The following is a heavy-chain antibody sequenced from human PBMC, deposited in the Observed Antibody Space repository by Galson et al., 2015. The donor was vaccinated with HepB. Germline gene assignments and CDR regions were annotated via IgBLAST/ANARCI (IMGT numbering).Heavy chain of an antibody. Sequence: ETLSLTCAVSGASIITSNWWIWVRQPLGRRLEWIGEIYYTGNTNYNPSLKSRLTISVDKSKNQFSLKVNSVTAADTAVYYCARREMSTGLGWDYWGQGTLVTVSS. D-gene: IGHD5-24*01. V-gene: IGHV4-4*02. J-gene: IGHJ4*02. CDR2: IYYTGNT. CDR3: ARREMSTGLGWDY. CDR1: GASIITSNW.